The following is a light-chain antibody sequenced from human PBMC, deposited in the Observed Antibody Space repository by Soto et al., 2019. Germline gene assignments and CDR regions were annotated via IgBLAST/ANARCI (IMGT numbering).Light chain of an antibody. CDR2: GDS. J-gene: IGLJ3*02. Sequence: QAVLTQPPSVSGAPGQRVTISCTGSSSNIGAGYNVHWYQQVPGTAPKHLIYGDSNRPSGVPDRLSGSKSGTSASLAITGLQAEDEADYDCQSYDSSLSGWLFGGGTKLTVL. V-gene: IGLV1-40*01. CDR1: SSNIGAGYN. CDR3: QSYDSSLSGWL.